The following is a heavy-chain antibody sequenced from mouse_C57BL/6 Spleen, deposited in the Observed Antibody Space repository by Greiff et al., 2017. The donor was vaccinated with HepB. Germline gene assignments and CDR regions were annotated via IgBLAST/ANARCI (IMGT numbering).Heavy chain of an antibody. J-gene: IGHJ3*01. D-gene: IGHD2-3*01. CDR2: IDPETGGT. V-gene: IGHV1-15*01. CDR1: GYTFTDYE. CDR3: TGPMIRQFWRFAY. Sequence: QVQLQQSGAELVRPGASVTLSCKASGYTFTDYEMHWVKQTPVHGLEWIGAIDPETGGTAYNQKFKGKAILTADKSSITAYMELRSLTSEDSAVYYCTGPMIRQFWRFAYWGQGTLVTVSA.